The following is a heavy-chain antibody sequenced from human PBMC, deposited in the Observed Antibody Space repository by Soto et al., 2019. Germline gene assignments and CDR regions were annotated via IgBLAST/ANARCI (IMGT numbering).Heavy chain of an antibody. CDR2: ITANGGRT. J-gene: IGHJ5*02. CDR1: GFTFTTYA. D-gene: IGHD2-15*01. V-gene: IGHV3-23*01. Sequence: PGGSLRLSCAASGFTFTTYAMTWVRQAPGKGLEWVSSITANGGRTYYADSVKGRFTISRDNSKNTLYLQMNSLRAEDTAVYYCARDQTPYCSGGSCRRPNWFDPWGQGTLVTVSS. CDR3: ARDQTPYCSGGSCRRPNWFDP.